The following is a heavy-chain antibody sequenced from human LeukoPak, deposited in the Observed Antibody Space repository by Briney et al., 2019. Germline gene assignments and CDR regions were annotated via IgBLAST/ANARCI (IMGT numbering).Heavy chain of an antibody. Sequence: PGRSLRLSCAASGFTFSIYWMSWVRQAPGKGLEWVASIKGDGGEIHYVDSVKGRFTISRDNAKNSLYLQMNSLRAEDTAVYYCETYSAFDIWGHGTMVTVSS. J-gene: IGHJ3*02. CDR2: IKGDGGEI. CDR1: GFTFSIYW. V-gene: IGHV3-7*02. D-gene: IGHD2-21*01. CDR3: ETYSAFDI.